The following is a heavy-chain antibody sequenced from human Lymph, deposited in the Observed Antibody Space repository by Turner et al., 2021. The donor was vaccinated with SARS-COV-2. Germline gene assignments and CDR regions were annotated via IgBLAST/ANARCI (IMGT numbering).Heavy chain of an antibody. CDR2: INHSGST. J-gene: IGHJ6*02. Sequence: QVQLQQWGAGLLKPSETLSLTCAVYGGSFSGYYWSWIRQPPGKGLEWIGEINHSGSTNYNPSLKSRVTISVDTSKNQFSLKLSSVTAADTAVYYCARQRLTRYGMDVWGQGTTVTVSS. D-gene: IGHD2-21*02. CDR1: GGSFSGYY. V-gene: IGHV4-34*01. CDR3: ARQRLTRYGMDV.